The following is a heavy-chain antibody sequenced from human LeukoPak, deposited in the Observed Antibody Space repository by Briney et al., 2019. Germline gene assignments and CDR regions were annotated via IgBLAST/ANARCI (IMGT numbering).Heavy chain of an antibody. CDR2: INGSRRT. CDR1: GGSFSGYY. V-gene: IGHV4-34*01. J-gene: IGHJ6*04. D-gene: IGHD5-24*01. CDR3: ARGRRGYCMDV. Sequence: SETLSVTCAVCGGSFSGYYWSWIRQRPGKGLWWVWEINGSRRTNYNTSLKSRATISVATSKNQFSLKLRSVTAADTAVYYCARGRRGYCMDVWSKGSSVTVS.